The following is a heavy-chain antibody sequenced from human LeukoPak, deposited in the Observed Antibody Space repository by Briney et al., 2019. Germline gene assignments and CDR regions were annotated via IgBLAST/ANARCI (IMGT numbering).Heavy chain of an antibody. CDR1: GFTFSTYG. CDR3: AKGTDYYDSSGYSAFDI. J-gene: IGHJ3*02. Sequence: VGSLRLSCEASGFTFSTYGMHWVRQAPGKGLEWVAFIRYDGTNKYYTDSVKGRFTISRDNSKNTVYLQMNSLRSEDTAVYYCAKGTDYYDSSGYSAFDIWGQGTMVTVSS. CDR2: IRYDGTNK. V-gene: IGHV3-30*02. D-gene: IGHD3-22*01.